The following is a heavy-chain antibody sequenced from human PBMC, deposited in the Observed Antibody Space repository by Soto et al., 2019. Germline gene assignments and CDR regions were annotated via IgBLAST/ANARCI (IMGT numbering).Heavy chain of an antibody. V-gene: IGHV1-69*13. Sequence: SVKVSCKASGGTFSSLGISWVRQGPRQGLEWLGGFIPMFGTANYPQKFQGRVTLSANDSTSTAYMELSSLTSEDTAVYFCARDRSGPGNWNYDTFDIWGQGTPVTVSS. D-gene: IGHD1-7*01. CDR2: FIPMFGTA. CDR3: ARDRSGPGNWNYDTFDI. CDR1: GGTFSSLG. J-gene: IGHJ3*02.